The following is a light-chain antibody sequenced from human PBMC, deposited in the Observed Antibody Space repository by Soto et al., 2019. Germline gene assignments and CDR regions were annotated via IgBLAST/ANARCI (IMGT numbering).Light chain of an antibody. Sequence: EIVMTQSPATLSVSPGERATLSCRASQSVSSNLAWYQQKPGQAPRLLIYGASTRGTCIPASFSGSGSGTEFHLTLCSLQSEDLAVYYCQHYNNCPPYTFGEGTKLEIK. CDR3: QHYNNCPPYT. CDR1: QSVSSN. CDR2: GAS. V-gene: IGKV3-15*01. J-gene: IGKJ2*01.